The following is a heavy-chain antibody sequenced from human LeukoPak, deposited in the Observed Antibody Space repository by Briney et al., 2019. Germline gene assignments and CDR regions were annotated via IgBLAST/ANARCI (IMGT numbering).Heavy chain of an antibody. CDR3: VKDRTGAGGF. J-gene: IGHJ4*02. CDR1: GLTFSTYA. D-gene: IGHD3/OR15-3a*01. CDR2: NSGSGGST. Sequence: GGSLRLSCAASGLTFSTYAMGWVRQAPGKGLEWVSGNSGSGGSTYYADSVKGRFTISRDNAKNSLFLQMNSLRPEDTALYYCVKDRTGAGGFWGQGTLVAVSS. V-gene: IGHV3-23*01.